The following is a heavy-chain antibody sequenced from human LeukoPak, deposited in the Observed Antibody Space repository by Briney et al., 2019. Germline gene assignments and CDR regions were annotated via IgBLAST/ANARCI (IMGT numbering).Heavy chain of an antibody. CDR3: AAAAGTRYFDY. Sequence: SETLSLTCAVDGGSFSGYYWSWIRQPPGKGLEWMGEINHSGSTNYNPSLKSRVTISVDTSKNQFSLKLSSVTAADTAVYYCAAAAGTRYFDYWGQGTLVTVSS. D-gene: IGHD6-13*01. CDR1: GGSFSGYY. CDR2: INHSGST. J-gene: IGHJ4*02. V-gene: IGHV4-34*01.